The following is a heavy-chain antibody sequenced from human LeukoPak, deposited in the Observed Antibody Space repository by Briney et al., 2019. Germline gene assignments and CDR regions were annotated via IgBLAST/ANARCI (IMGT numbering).Heavy chain of an antibody. V-gene: IGHV3-7*01. CDR1: GFTFSSYW. CDR2: IKQDGSEK. CDR3: ARDAYSSSWYWFDP. Sequence: GGSLRLFCAASGFTFSSYWMSWVRQAPGKGLEWVANIKQDGSEKYYVDSVKGRFTISRDNAKNSLYLQMNSLRAEGTAVYYCARDAYSSSWYWFDPWGQGTLVTVSS. D-gene: IGHD6-13*01. J-gene: IGHJ5*02.